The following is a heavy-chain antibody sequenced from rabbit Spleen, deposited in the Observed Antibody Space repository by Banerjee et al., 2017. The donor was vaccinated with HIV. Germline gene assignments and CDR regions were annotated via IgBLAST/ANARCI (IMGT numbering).Heavy chain of an antibody. Sequence: QEQVEESGGGLVKPGASLTLTCKASGFSFSAEFSFSAYYWICWVRQAPGKGLEWIACINTVTGKSVYASWAKGRFIMSRTSSTTVTLQMTSLTAADTATYFCARDLVAVIGWNFNLWGQGTLVTVS. CDR3: ARDLVAVIGWNFNL. CDR2: INTVTGKS. V-gene: IGHV1S45*01. CDR1: GFSFSAEFSFSAYYW. J-gene: IGHJ4*01. D-gene: IGHD1-1*01.